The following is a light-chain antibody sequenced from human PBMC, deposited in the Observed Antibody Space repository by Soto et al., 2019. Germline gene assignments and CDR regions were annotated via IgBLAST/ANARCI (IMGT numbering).Light chain of an antibody. J-gene: IGKJ2*01. Sequence: EIVLTQSPGTLSLSPGEGATLSCRASHSVASTYLAWYQQKPGVAPRLIIYGASNRASGTPDRFSGGGSGTDFTLTISRLEPEDFAVYYCQQYGSSSFTFGQGTKLEIK. CDR3: QQYGSSSFT. CDR1: HSVASTY. CDR2: GAS. V-gene: IGKV3-20*01.